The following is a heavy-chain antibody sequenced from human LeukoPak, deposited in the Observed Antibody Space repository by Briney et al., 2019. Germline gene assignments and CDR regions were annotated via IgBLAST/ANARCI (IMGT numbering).Heavy chain of an antibody. Sequence: GGSLRLSCAASGFTFSSYSMTWVRQAPGKGLEWVSYISSSSSTIYYADSVKGRFTISRDNAKNSLYLQMNSLRAEDTAVYYCARSRGHNGQNWFDPWGQGTLVTVSS. CDR1: GFTFSSYS. CDR3: ARSRGHNGQNWFDP. V-gene: IGHV3-48*01. CDR2: ISSSSSTI. D-gene: IGHD3-10*01. J-gene: IGHJ5*02.